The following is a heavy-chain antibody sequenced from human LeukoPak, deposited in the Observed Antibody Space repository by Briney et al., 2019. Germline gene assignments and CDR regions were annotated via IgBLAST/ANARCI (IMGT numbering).Heavy chain of an antibody. CDR3: AREGGAR. Sequence: GGSLRLSCAASGFTFSSYGMHWVRQAPGKGLEWVAFIRYDGSNKYYADSVKGRFTISRDNAKNSLYLQMNSLRAEDTAVYYCAREGGARWGQGTLVTVSS. D-gene: IGHD3-16*01. CDR1: GFTFSSYG. J-gene: IGHJ4*02. V-gene: IGHV3-30*02. CDR2: IRYDGSNK.